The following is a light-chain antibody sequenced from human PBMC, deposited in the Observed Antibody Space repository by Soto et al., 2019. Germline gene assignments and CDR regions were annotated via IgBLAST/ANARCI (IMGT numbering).Light chain of an antibody. CDR2: EVS. Sequence: QSVLTQPASVSGSPGQSITISCTGTSSDVGGYNYVSWYQQHPGKAPKLMIYEVSDRPLVISNRFSGSKSGNTASLTISGLQAEDEAAYYCSSYTSSRTLVFGGGTRLTVL. CDR1: SSDVGGYNY. V-gene: IGLV2-14*01. J-gene: IGLJ3*02. CDR3: SSYTSSRTLV.